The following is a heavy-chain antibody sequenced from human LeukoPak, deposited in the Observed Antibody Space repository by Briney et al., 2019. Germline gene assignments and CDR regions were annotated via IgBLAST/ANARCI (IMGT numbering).Heavy chain of an antibody. J-gene: IGHJ6*03. Sequence: PSETLSLTCTVSGGSISSSSYYWGWIREPPGKGLEWIGSIYYSGSTYYNPSLKSRVAISVDTSKNEFPLKLSSVTAADTAVYYCARQSGVSFSYYYYMDVWGKGTTVTVSS. CDR2: IYYSGST. CDR1: GGSISSSSYY. CDR3: ARQSGVSFSYYYYMDV. V-gene: IGHV4-39*01. D-gene: IGHD2/OR15-2a*01.